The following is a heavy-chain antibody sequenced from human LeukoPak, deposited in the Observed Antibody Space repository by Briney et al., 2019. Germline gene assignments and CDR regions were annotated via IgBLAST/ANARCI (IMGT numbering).Heavy chain of an antibody. Sequence: SETLSLTCTVSGVSLSSFYWSWIRQPAGKGLEWMGRIYTSGSTNYNPSLKSRVSVSVDKSKNQFSLTLSSVTAADTAGYYCAREWNYDDPWGQGTLVTVSS. CDR2: IYTSGST. V-gene: IGHV4-4*07. J-gene: IGHJ5*02. CDR3: AREWNYDDP. D-gene: IGHD1-7*01. CDR1: GVSLSSFY.